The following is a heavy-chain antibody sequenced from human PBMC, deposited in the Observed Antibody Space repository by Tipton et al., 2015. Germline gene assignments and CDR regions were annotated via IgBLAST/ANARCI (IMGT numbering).Heavy chain of an antibody. V-gene: IGHV3-21*01. CDR2: ISSASGYI. CDR3: ARVYSSGWHFDY. Sequence: SLRLSCAASGFIFSNYGMNWVRQAPGKGLEWVSSISSASGYIFYADSVKGRFTISRDNAKNSLSLQMNSLRADDTAVYYCARVYSSGWHFDYWGQGTLVTVSS. CDR1: GFIFSNYG. D-gene: IGHD6-19*01. J-gene: IGHJ4*02.